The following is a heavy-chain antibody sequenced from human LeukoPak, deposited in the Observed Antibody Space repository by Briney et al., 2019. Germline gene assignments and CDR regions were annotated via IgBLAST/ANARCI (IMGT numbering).Heavy chain of an antibody. CDR1: GFTFSSYA. J-gene: IGHJ4*02. CDR3: GKDYDTSAYYISADY. V-gene: IGHV3-23*01. D-gene: IGHD3-22*01. CDR2: ISGSGIDA. Sequence: GGSLRLSCAASGFTFSSYAMSWVRQAPGKGPEWVSFISGSGIDAYYADSVKGRFTISRDNSKNTLYLQMNSLRAEDTAVYYCGKDYDTSAYYISADYWGQGTLVTVSS.